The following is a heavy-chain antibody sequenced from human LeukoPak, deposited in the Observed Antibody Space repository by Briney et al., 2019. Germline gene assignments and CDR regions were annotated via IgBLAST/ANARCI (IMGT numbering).Heavy chain of an antibody. Sequence: GGSLRLSCAASGFTFSSYAMNWVRQAPGKGLEWLSVITGSGGSTYYADSVKGRFTISRDNSKNTLYLQMNSLRAEDTAVYYCAKRSSGWLYYFDYWGQGTLVTVSS. CDR2: ITGSGGST. V-gene: IGHV3-23*01. J-gene: IGHJ4*02. CDR1: GFTFSSYA. CDR3: AKRSSGWLYYFDY. D-gene: IGHD6-19*01.